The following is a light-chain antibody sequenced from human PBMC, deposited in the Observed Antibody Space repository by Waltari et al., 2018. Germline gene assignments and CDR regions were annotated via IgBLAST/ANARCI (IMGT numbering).Light chain of an antibody. Sequence: SALTQPVSVSGSLGQSITISCSGSTSDVGSGNLVLCYQQFPGTVPKLIIYEVTKRPSGVSSRFSGSKSGNMASLTISGLQPEDEADYYCCSYRIGSTPGVFGGGTKVTVL. J-gene: IGLJ3*02. CDR2: EVT. CDR1: TSDVGSGNL. V-gene: IGLV2-23*02. CDR3: CSYRIGSTPGV.